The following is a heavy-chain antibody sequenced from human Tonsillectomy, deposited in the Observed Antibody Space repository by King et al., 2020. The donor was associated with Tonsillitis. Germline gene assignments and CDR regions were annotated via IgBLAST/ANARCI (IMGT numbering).Heavy chain of an antibody. V-gene: IGHV4-59*08. D-gene: IGHD2-15*01. J-gene: IGHJ4*02. CDR2: IYYSGST. CDR1: GGSISSYY. CDR3: ASGYCSGGSCYHNLFDY. Sequence: VQLQESGPGLVKPSETLSLTCTVSGGSISSYYWSWIRQPPGKGLEWIGYIYYSGSTNYNPSLKSRVTISVDTSKNQFSLKLSSVTAADPAVYYCASGYCSGGSCYHNLFDYWGQGTLVTVSS.